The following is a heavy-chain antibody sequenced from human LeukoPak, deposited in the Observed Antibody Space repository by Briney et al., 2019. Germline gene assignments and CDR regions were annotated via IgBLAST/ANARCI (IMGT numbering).Heavy chain of an antibody. Sequence: ASVKVSCEASGYTFTSYDINWVRQATGQGLEWMGWMNPNSGNTGYAQKFQGRVTLTRNTSISTAYMELSRLRSDDTAVYYCARDRDIVVVPAAKYFQHWGQGTLVTVSS. J-gene: IGHJ1*01. CDR1: GYTFTSYD. CDR2: MNPNSGNT. D-gene: IGHD2-2*01. CDR3: ARDRDIVVVPAAKYFQH. V-gene: IGHV1-8*01.